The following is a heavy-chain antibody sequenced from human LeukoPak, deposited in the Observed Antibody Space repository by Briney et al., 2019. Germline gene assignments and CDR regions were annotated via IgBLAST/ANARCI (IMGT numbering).Heavy chain of an antibody. V-gene: IGHV3-53*01. CDR2: IYSGDNT. J-gene: IGHJ4*02. Sequence: GGSLRLSCAASGFTVSSNYMSWVRQAPGKGLEWVSVIYSGDNTYYADSVKGRFTISRDNSKNTLYLQMNSLRADDTAVYYCARRAGAYSHPYDYWGQGTLVTVSS. D-gene: IGHD4/OR15-4a*01. CDR1: GFTVSSNY. CDR3: ARRAGAYSHPYDY.